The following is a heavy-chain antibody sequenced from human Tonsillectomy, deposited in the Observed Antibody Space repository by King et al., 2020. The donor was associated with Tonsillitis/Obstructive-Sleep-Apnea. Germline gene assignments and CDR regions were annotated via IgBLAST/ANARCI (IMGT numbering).Heavy chain of an antibody. Sequence: VQLVESGAEVKKPGASVKVSCKASGYTFTGYYMHWVRQAHGQGPEWMGWINPNSGGTKYAQKFQGRVTMTRDTSIRTAYMELSRVTSDDTAVYYCAREGGLGFDPWGQGTRVTVSS. D-gene: IGHD5-12*01. CDR3: AREGGLGFDP. CDR2: INPNSGGT. J-gene: IGHJ5*02. CDR1: GYTFTGYY. V-gene: IGHV1-2*02.